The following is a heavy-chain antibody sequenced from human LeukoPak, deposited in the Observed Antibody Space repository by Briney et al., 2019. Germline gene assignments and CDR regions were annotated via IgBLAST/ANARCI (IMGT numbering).Heavy chain of an antibody. CDR1: GFTFGDYD. D-gene: IGHD3-3*01. CDR2: ITGDGGTT. J-gene: IGHJ4*02. V-gene: IGHV3-43*02. Sequence: PGGCLRLSCAASGFTFGDYDMHWFRQPPGRGLQWVSLITGDGGTTSYAGSVKGRFTISRDNSKNSLYLHMNSLRTEDTALYYCAKGHFGAGHYWGEGTLVTVSS. CDR3: AKGHFGAGHY.